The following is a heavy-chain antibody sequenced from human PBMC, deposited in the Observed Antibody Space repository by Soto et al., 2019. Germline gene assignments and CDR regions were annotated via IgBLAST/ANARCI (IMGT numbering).Heavy chain of an antibody. Sequence: EVQLVESGGGLVQPGGSLRLSCAVSGFTFSSFWMHWVRQAPGEGLVWVSRINTDGSSTSYADSVKGRFTISRDNAKNTRYLQMNTLSVEDTAMYYCAKRGVDTCGLYYCGQGTLVTVSS. CDR2: INTDGSST. V-gene: IGHV3-74*01. CDR3: AKRGVDTCGLYY. D-gene: IGHD3-10*01. CDR1: GFTFSSFW. J-gene: IGHJ4*02.